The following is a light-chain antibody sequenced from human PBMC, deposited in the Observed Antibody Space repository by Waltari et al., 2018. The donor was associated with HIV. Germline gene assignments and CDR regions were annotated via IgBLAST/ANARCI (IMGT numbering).Light chain of an antibody. CDR3: QQDYNLPGA. CDR2: GAS. CDR1: QRIDSTF. J-gene: IGKJ1*01. Sequence: EVVLTQSPATLSLSPGEGATLSCRPSQRIDSTFLSWYQQKPGQAPRPLFYGASTRVSGIPPWFSGSGSGTDFTLTISSLHPEDFAIYYCQQDYNLPGAFGQGTRVEIK. V-gene: IGKV3D-7*01.